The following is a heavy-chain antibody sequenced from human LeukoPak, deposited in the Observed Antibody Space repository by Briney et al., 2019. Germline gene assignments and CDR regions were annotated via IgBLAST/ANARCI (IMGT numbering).Heavy chain of an antibody. D-gene: IGHD3-22*01. Sequence: SETLSLTCVVSGDSISTDNWWTWVRQPPGKGLEWIGEIFHSGTTNYSPSLKSRVAISVDKSKNQFSLKLTSVTAADTAVYYCARNTRINLSENYFDSSPHYYVLDYWGQGTLVTVSS. CDR3: ARNTRINLSENYFDSSPHYYVLDY. CDR2: IFHSGTT. V-gene: IGHV4-4*02. CDR1: GDSISTDNW. J-gene: IGHJ4*02.